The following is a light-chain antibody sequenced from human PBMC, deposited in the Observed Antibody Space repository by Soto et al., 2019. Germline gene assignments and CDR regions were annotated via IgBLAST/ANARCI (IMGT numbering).Light chain of an antibody. CDR1: SSDVGAYKY. J-gene: IGLJ2*01. CDR3: SSYAGSNNFEV. V-gene: IGLV2-8*01. CDR2: EVS. Sequence: QSALTQPPSASGSPGQSVTISCTGTSSDVGAYKYVSWYQQYPGKAPKLMIYEVSKRPSGVPDRFSGSKSGNTASLTVSGLQAEDEADYYCSSYAGSNNFEVFGGGTKLTVL.